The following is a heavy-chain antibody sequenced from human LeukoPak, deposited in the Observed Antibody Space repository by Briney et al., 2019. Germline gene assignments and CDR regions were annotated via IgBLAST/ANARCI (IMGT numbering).Heavy chain of an antibody. Sequence: SETLSLTCTVSGGSISSGGYYWSWIRQHPGKGLEWIGYIYYSGSTYYNPFLESRVSISVDTSKNQFSLNLSSVTAADTAVYYCARGQKIRVVAAKRAAWFDPWGQGTLVTVSS. CDR2: IYYSGST. CDR1: GGSISSGGYY. CDR3: ARGQKIRVVAAKRAAWFDP. J-gene: IGHJ5*02. D-gene: IGHD2-15*01. V-gene: IGHV4-31*03.